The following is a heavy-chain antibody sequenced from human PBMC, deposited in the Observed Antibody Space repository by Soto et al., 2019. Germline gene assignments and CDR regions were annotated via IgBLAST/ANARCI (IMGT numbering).Heavy chain of an antibody. D-gene: IGHD5-12*01. CDR2: INAGNGNT. J-gene: IGHJ4*01. V-gene: IGHV1-3*01. CDR3: ARPKDYDYCLDY. Sequence: QVQLVQSGAEVKKPGASVKVSCKASGYTFTRYNMHWVRQAPGQRLEWMGGINAGNGNTKYARKFQGRVTITRDTSANIAYMELSSLISEDTAVYYCARPKDYDYCLDYWGNGTLVTVSS. CDR1: GYTFTRYN.